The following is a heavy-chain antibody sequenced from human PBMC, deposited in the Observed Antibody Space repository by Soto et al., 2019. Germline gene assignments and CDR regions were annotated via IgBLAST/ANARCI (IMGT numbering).Heavy chain of an antibody. D-gene: IGHD3-3*01. CDR2: ISGSGGST. CDR1: GFTFSSYA. V-gene: IGHV3-23*01. CDR3: AKGGLLETYYDFWSGPTTIDY. Sequence: QPGGSLRLSCAASGFTFSSYAMSWVRQAPGKGLEWVSAISGSGGSTYYADSVKGRFTISRDNSKNTLYLQMNSLRAEDTAVYYCAKGGLLETYYDFWSGPTTIDYWGQGTLVTVSS. J-gene: IGHJ4*02.